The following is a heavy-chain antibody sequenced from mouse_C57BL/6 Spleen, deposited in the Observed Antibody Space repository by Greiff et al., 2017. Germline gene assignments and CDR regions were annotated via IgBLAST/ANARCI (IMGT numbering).Heavy chain of an antibody. J-gene: IGHJ1*03. CDR1: GYTFTSYW. CDR2: IHPNSGST. Sequence: QVQLQQPGAELVKPGASVRLSCTASGYTFTSYWMRWVKQRPGQGLEWIGMIHPNSGSTNYNEKFKSKATVTVDKASSTAYMQLRRLTSEDSAVYNWARWSYYGSSHDVWGTGTTGSVSS. V-gene: IGHV1-64*01. CDR3: ARWSYYGSSHDV. D-gene: IGHD1-1*01.